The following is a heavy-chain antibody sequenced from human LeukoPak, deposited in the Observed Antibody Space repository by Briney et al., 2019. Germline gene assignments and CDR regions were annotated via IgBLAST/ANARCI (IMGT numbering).Heavy chain of an antibody. CDR2: ISWNSGSI. CDR3: AKSNYYDSSGESDY. D-gene: IGHD3-22*01. J-gene: IGHJ4*02. Sequence: PGGFLRLSCAASGFTFDDYAMHWVRQAPGKGLEWVSGISWNSGSIGYADSVKGRFTISRDNAKNSLYLQMNSLRAEDTALYYCAKSNYYDSSGESDYWGQGTLVTVSS. V-gene: IGHV3-9*01. CDR1: GFTFDDYA.